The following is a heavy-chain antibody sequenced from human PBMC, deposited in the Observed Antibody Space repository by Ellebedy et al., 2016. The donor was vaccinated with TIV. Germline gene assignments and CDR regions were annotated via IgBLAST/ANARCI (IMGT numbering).Heavy chain of an antibody. CDR3: AKDSILRNGIWDSFDI. CDR1: GFASRTYA. V-gene: IGHV3-23*01. J-gene: IGHJ3*02. D-gene: IGHD3-3*01. Sequence: GESLNISCVSSGFASRTYAMCWVRQAPGTGLEWVSGLDGSGGVISYADSVKGRFTVSRDNSKNTVYLQMNRLRVEDTAVYYCAKDSILRNGIWDSFDIWGQGTTVTVSS. CDR2: LDGSGGVI.